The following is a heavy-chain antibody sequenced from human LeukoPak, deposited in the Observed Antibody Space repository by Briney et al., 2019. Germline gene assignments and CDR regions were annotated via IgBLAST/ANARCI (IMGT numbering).Heavy chain of an antibody. J-gene: IGHJ4*02. D-gene: IGHD6-19*01. Sequence: PSETLSLTCTVSGGSISSDYGTWIRQPPTKGLGWIGYIYYNWATIYNPSRNSRVTMSVDTSKKHFSLKMTSVTAADTAVYYCARYGGSGWVINNWSQGTLVTVSS. CDR1: GGSISSDY. CDR2: IYYNWAT. CDR3: ARYGGSGWVINN. V-gene: IGHV4-59*08.